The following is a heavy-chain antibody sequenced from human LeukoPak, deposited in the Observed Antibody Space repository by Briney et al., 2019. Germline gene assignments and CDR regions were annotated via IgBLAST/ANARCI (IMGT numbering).Heavy chain of an antibody. V-gene: IGHV3-7*01. Sequence: GGSLRLSCAASGFTSSSYWMSWVRQAPGKGLEWVANIKQDGSEKYYVDPVKGRFTISRDNAKNSLYLQMNSLRAEDTAVYYCARDRGSSGWYEFDYWGQGTLVTVSS. CDR2: IKQDGSEK. CDR1: GFTSSSYW. J-gene: IGHJ4*02. D-gene: IGHD6-19*01. CDR3: ARDRGSSGWYEFDY.